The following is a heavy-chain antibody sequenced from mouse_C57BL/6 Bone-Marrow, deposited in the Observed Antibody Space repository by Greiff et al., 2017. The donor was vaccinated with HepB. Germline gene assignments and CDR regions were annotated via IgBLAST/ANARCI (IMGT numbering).Heavy chain of an antibody. CDR1: GYTFTSYG. CDR2: IYPRSGNT. V-gene: IGHV1-81*01. CDR3: ARLRDSPFDY. J-gene: IGHJ2*01. Sequence: QVQLQQSGAELARPGASVKLSCKASGYTFTSYGISWVKQRTGQGLEWIGDIYPRSGNTYYNEKFKGKATLTADKSSSTAYMELRSLTSEDSAVYFCARLRDSPFDYWGQGTTLTVSS.